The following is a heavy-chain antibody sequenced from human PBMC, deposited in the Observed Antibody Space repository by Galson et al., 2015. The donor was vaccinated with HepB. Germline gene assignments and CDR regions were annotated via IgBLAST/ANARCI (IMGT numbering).Heavy chain of an antibody. V-gene: IGHV4-59*13. CDR2: VYYSGRA. CDR3: VRDAGNREDTHMATFLRRRQSSGALDV. J-gene: IGHJ6*02. Sequence: SETLSLTCTVSDFSISTNYYWTWIRQPPGKGLEWIGYVYYSGRANYNSSLNSRVTISVDTSKNQFSLKLTSVTAADTAVYYCVRDAGNREDTHMATFLRRRQSSGALDVWGQGTTVVVSS. CDR1: DFSISTNY. D-gene: IGHD3-3*01.